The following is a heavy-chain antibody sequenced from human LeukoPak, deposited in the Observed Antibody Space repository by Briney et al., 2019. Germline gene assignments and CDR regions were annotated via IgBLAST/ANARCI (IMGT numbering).Heavy chain of an antibody. CDR1: GYIFTNYW. CDR3: ARRDYYDNVRTVAAFDY. J-gene: IGHJ4*02. CDR2: IYPGGSET. Sequence: GESLKISCKGSGYIFTNYWIGWVRQMPGKGLEWMGIIYPGGSETRYSPAFQGQVSISADKSTSTAYLQWSSLKASDTAIYYCARRDYYDNVRTVAAFDYWGQGTLVTVSS. V-gene: IGHV5-51*01. D-gene: IGHD3-22*01.